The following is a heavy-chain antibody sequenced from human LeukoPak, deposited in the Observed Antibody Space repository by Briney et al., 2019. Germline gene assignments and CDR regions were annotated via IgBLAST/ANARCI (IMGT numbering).Heavy chain of an antibody. Sequence: SETLSLTCTVSGGSITTYSWSWIRQPPGKGLEWIGYISYSGSTKFNPSLRSRVTISADTSKNQISLKLNSVTAADTAVYYCARDLADGSGSYYSRPLDYWGQGTLVTVSS. CDR3: ARDLADGSGSYYSRPLDY. J-gene: IGHJ4*01. CDR1: GGSITTYS. V-gene: IGHV4-59*01. CDR2: ISYSGST. D-gene: IGHD3-10*01.